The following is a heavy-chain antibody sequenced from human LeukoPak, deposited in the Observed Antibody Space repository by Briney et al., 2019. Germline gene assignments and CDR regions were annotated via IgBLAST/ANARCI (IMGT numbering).Heavy chain of an antibody. V-gene: IGHV3-30*18. CDR3: AKDLIAGAPDYFDS. CDR1: GFTFTIYA. J-gene: IGHJ4*02. CDR2: TDGSNT. D-gene: IGHD1-14*01. Sequence: GGSLRLSCTVSGFTFTIYATHWVRQAPGKGLEWVAVTDGSNTFYAYSVTGRFNLSSDKSKNTLYLQMNNLRVEDTAVYYCAKDLIAGAPDYFDSWGQGTLVTVSS.